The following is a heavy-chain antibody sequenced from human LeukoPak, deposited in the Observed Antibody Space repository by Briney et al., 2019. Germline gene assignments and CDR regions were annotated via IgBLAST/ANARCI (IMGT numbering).Heavy chain of an antibody. V-gene: IGHV4-59*01. CDR2: IYYSGST. Sequence: PSQTLSLPAMVLVGPIGGYSGTWIRNPPGKGWEGIGYIYYSGSTNYNPSLKSRVTISVDTSKNQFSLKLSSVTAADTAVYYCASLVVVPAAYFDYWGQGTLVTVSS. J-gene: IGHJ4*02. CDR1: VGPIGGYS. D-gene: IGHD2-2*01. CDR3: ASLVVVPAAYFDY.